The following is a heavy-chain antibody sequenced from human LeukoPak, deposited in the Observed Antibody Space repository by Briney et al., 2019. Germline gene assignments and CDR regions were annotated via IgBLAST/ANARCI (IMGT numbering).Heavy chain of an antibody. CDR3: ARMGATGDY. D-gene: IGHD3-16*01. Sequence: GGSLRLSCAASGFTFDDYTMHWVRQAPGKGLEWVSLISWDGGVTYYADSVKGRFTISRDNSKKSLYLQMNSLRTDDTALYYCARMGATGDYWGQGTLVTVSS. V-gene: IGHV3-43*01. CDR2: ISWDGGVT. CDR1: GFTFDDYT. J-gene: IGHJ4*02.